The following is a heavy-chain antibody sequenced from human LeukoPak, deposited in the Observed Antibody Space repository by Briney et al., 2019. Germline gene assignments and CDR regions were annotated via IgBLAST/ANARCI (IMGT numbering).Heavy chain of an antibody. D-gene: IGHD3-16*01. CDR2: INPNSGGT. V-gene: IGHV1-2*02. J-gene: IGHJ3*01. Sequence: ASVTVSFKASGYTFTGYYMDWVRQAPGQGLEWMGWINPNSGGTNYAQKFQGRVTMTRDTSISTAYMELSRLRSDDTAVYYCARVRLRGSSLDAFDVWGQGTMVTVSS. CDR1: GYTFTGYY. CDR3: ARVRLRGSSLDAFDV.